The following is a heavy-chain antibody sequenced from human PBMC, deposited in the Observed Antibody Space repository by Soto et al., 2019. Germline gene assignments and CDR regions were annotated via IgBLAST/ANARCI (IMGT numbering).Heavy chain of an antibody. D-gene: IGHD3-10*01. CDR2: INHSGST. V-gene: IGHV4-34*01. CDR3: ARVAGGWFGELFSDY. Sequence: SETLSLTCAVYGGSFSGYYWSWIRQPPGKGLEWIGDINHSGSTNYNPSLKSRVTISVDTSKNQFSLKLSSVTAADTAVYYCARVAGGWFGELFSDYWGQGTLVTVSS. CDR1: GGSFSGYY. J-gene: IGHJ4*02.